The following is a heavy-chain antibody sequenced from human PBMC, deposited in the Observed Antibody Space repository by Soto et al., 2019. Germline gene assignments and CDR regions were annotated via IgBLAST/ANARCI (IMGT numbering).Heavy chain of an antibody. CDR3: AKDGDYEYFDY. V-gene: IGHV3-23*01. CDR1: GFSFISYT. Sequence: WGSLRLSCAASGFSFISYTMNCFRQAPGKGLEWVSSINNNSGRKYYADSVKGRFTISRDNSKNTLFLQMNSLKAEDTAVYFCAKDGDYEYFDYWGQGTQVTVSS. J-gene: IGHJ4*02. D-gene: IGHD3-22*01. CDR2: INNNSGRK.